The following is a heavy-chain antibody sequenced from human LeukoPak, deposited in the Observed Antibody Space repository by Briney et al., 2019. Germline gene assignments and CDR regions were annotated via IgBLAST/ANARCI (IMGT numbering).Heavy chain of an antibody. V-gene: IGHV4-34*01. CDR3: AEVLQAAGVLGC. Sequence: PSETLSLTCAVYGGSFSGYYWSWIRQPPGNGLEWIGEINHSGSTNYNPSLKSRVTISVDTSKNQFSLKLSSVTAADTAVYFCAEVLQAAGVLGCWGQGTLVTVSS. CDR1: GGSFSGYY. D-gene: IGHD2-2*01. J-gene: IGHJ4*02. CDR2: INHSGST.